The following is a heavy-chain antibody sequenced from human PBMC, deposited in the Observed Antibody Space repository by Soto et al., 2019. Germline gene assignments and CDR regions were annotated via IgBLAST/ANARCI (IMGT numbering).Heavy chain of an antibody. CDR2: IRSKAYGGTT. Sequence: PGGSLRLSCTASGFTFGDYAMSWFRQAPGKGLEWVGFIRSKAYGGTTEYAASVKGRFTISRDDSKSIAYLQMNSLKTEDTAVYYCTRDTEDIVLVPAAMPESIDYWGQGTLVTSPQ. D-gene: IGHD2-2*01. J-gene: IGHJ4*02. CDR1: GFTFGDYA. CDR3: TRDTEDIVLVPAAMPESIDY. V-gene: IGHV3-49*03.